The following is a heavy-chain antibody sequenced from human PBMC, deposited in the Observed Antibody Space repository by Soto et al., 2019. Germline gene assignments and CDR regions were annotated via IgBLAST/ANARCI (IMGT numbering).Heavy chain of an antibody. J-gene: IGHJ6*02. Sequence: GGSLRLSCAASGFTFSSYAMTWVRQAPGKRLEWVSGISGSGGTTSYTDSVKGRFTISRDNSKKTLFLEMRSLGVEDTAVYFCARDVWETTSRYYGLDLWGLGTTVTVSS. D-gene: IGHD1-26*01. CDR2: ISGSGGTT. V-gene: IGHV3-23*01. CDR1: GFTFSSYA. CDR3: ARDVWETTSRYYGLDL.